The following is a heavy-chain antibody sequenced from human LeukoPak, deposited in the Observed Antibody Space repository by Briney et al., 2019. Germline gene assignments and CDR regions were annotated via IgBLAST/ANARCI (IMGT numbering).Heavy chain of an antibody. CDR3: ARSRGYCSGGSCYPFDY. CDR1: GFSFSNYA. J-gene: IGHJ4*02. V-gene: IGHV3-66*01. Sequence: GGSLRLSCSASGFSFSNYAMRWVRQAPGKGLEWVSVIYSGGSTYYADSVKGRFTISRDNSKNTLYLQMNSLRAEDTAVYYCARSRGYCSGGSCYPFDYWGQGTLVTVSS. D-gene: IGHD2-15*01. CDR2: IYSGGST.